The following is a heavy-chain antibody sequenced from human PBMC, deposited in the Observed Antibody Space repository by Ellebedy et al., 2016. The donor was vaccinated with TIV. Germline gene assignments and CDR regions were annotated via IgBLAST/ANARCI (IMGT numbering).Heavy chain of an antibody. CDR1: GFSFRSYW. Sequence: GESLKISCVGSGFSFRSYWMSWVRQAPGKGLEWVANMRQDGVDKYYVDSVKGRFTISRDNTKNSLYLQMNSLRVEDSAVYYCATDGSYGDFRSPAHAFESWGQGTMVSVSS. V-gene: IGHV3-7*01. CDR3: ATDGSYGDFRSPAHAFES. CDR2: MRQDGVDK. D-gene: IGHD4-17*01. J-gene: IGHJ3*02.